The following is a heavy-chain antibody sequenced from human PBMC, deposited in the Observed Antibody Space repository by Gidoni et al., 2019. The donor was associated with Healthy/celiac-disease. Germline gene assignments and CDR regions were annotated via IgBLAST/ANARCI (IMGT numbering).Heavy chain of an antibody. V-gene: IGHV3-11*01. CDR1: GFPFSDYY. J-gene: IGHJ3*02. Sequence: QVQLVASGGGLVKPGGSLRLSCAASGFPFSDYYMSWIRQAPGKGLEWVSYIRSSGSTIYYADSVKGRFTISRDNAKNSLYLQMNSLRAEDTAVYYCAREGSGWVTTTGVTNAFDIWGQGTMVTVSS. CDR3: AREGSGWVTTTGVTNAFDI. CDR2: IRSSGSTI. D-gene: IGHD6-19*01.